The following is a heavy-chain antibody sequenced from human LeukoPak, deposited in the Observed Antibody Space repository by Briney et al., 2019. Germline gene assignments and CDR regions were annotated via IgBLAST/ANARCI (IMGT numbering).Heavy chain of an antibody. D-gene: IGHD5-18*01. V-gene: IGHV4-59*08. Sequence: SETLSLTCTVSGGSISGYYWSWIRQPPGKGLEWIGYIYYSGSTNYNPSLRSRVTISVDTSKNQFSLKLSSVTAADTAVYYSARHGGYSYPFDYWGQGTLVTVSS. CDR3: ARHGGYSYPFDY. CDR1: GGSISGYY. CDR2: IYYSGST. J-gene: IGHJ4*02.